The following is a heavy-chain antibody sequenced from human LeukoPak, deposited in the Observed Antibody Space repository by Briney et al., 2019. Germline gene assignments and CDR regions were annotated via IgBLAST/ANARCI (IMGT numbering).Heavy chain of an antibody. CDR1: GYTFTSYD. Sequence: ASVKVSCKASGYTFTSYDINWVRQATGQGLEWMGWMNPNSGNIGYAQKFQGRVTMTRNTSISTAYMVLSSLRSEDTAVYYCARNVYDFWSGYPTYYFDYWGQGTLVTVSS. CDR2: MNPNSGNI. CDR3: ARNVYDFWSGYPTYYFDY. V-gene: IGHV1-8*01. J-gene: IGHJ4*02. D-gene: IGHD3-3*01.